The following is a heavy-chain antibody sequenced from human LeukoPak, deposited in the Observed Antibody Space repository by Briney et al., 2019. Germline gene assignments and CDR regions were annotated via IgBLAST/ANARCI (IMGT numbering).Heavy chain of an antibody. J-gene: IGHJ3*02. Sequence: PGRSLRLSCAAFGFTFDDHAMHWVRQAPGKGLEWVSGISWNSGSIGYADSVKGRFTISRDNAKNALYLQMNSLRAEDTALYYCAKNKDIAAARAFDIWGQGTMVTVSS. CDR2: ISWNSGSI. V-gene: IGHV3-9*01. CDR3: AKNKDIAAARAFDI. CDR1: GFTFDDHA. D-gene: IGHD6-13*01.